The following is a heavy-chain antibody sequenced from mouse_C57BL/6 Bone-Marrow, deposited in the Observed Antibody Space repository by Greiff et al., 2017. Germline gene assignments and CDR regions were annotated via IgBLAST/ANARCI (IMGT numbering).Heavy chain of an antibody. V-gene: IGHV14-4*01. D-gene: IGHD2-4*01. CDR1: GFNIKDDY. CDR3: TTYSIYYDYDAWFAY. Sequence: VQLQQSGAELVRPGASVKLSCTASGFNIKDDYMHWVKQRPGQGLEWIGWIDPENGDTEYASKFQGKATITADPSSNTAYLQLSSLTSEDTAVYYCTTYSIYYDYDAWFAYWGQGTLVTVSA. CDR2: IDPENGDT. J-gene: IGHJ3*01.